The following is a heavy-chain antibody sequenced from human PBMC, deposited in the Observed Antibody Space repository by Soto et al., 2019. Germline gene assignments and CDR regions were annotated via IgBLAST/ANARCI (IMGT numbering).Heavy chain of an antibody. J-gene: IGHJ4*02. Sequence: GGSLRLSCAASGFTFSSYGMHWVRQAPGKGLEWVAVISYDGSNKYYADSVKGRFTISRDNSKNTLYLQMNSLRAEDTAVYYCAKDLAPPGGYFDYWGQGTLVTVSS. CDR3: AKDLAPPGGYFDY. V-gene: IGHV3-30*18. CDR2: ISYDGSNK. CDR1: GFTFSSYG. D-gene: IGHD2-15*01.